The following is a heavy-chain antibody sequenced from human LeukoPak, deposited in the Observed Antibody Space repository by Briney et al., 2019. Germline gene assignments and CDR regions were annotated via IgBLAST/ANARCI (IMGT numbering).Heavy chain of an antibody. D-gene: IGHD4-23*01. J-gene: IGHJ2*01. Sequence: SQTLSLTCTLSGGSISSGGYYWSWIRQHPGKDLEWIGYIYYSGSTYYNPSLKSRVTISVDTSKNQFSLKLSSVTAADTAVYYCGRDRYTVVSWYFDLWGRGTLVTVSS. CDR3: GRDRYTVVSWYFDL. CDR2: IYYSGST. V-gene: IGHV4-31*03. CDR1: GGSISSGGYY.